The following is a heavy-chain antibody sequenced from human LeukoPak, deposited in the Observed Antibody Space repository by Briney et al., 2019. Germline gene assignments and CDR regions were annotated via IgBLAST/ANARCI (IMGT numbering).Heavy chain of an antibody. V-gene: IGHV3-21*01. CDR2: ISSSSSYI. CDR3: ARVALMAPGLFDY. CDR1: GLTFSTYM. Sequence: GGSLRLSCAASGLTFSTYMMNWVRQAPGKGLEWVSSISSSSSYIYYAESVKGRFTISRDNAKKSLYLQMNSLRAEDTAVYYCARVALMAPGLFDYWGQGTLVTVSS. D-gene: IGHD1-14*01. J-gene: IGHJ4*02.